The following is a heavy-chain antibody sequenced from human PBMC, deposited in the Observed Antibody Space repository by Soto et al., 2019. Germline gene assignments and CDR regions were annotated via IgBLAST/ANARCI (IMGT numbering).Heavy chain of an antibody. CDR1: GISINSTNYY. V-gene: IGHV4-39*01. CDR3: AIGSYYYDSSGYNHY. D-gene: IGHD3-22*01. Sequence: SETLSLTCTVSGISINSTNYYWGWIRQPPGKGLEWIGSILYSGTTYFNPSLKSRVTLSVDTSKSQFSLKLSSVTAADTAVYYCAIGSYYYDSSGYNHYWGQGTLVTVSS. CDR2: ILYSGTT. J-gene: IGHJ4*02.